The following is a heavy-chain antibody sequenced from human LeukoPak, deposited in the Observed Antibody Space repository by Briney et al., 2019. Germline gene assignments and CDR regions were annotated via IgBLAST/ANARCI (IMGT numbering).Heavy chain of an antibody. CDR2: IYSGSST. CDR3: AMGAIVATIDY. J-gene: IGHJ4*02. D-gene: IGHD5-12*01. V-gene: IGHV3-66*01. CDR1: GLTVSSNY. Sequence: GGSLRLSCAASGLTVSSNYMSWVRQAPGKGLEWVSLIYSGSSTYYADSVKGRFTISRDKSKNALYLQMSSLRVEDTAVYYCAMGAIVATIDYWGQGTLVTVSS.